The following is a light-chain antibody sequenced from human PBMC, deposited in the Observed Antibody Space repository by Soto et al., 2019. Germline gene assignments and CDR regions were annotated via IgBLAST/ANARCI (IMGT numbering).Light chain of an antibody. Sequence: DIQMTQSPSSLSASVGDRVTITCRASQSISNYVAWFQQKPGKAPKSLIYGASRLQSGDPSKFSGSGSGTDSTLTISSLQPEDFATYYCQQYNSYPWTFGEGTNVEIK. J-gene: IGKJ1*01. CDR3: QQYNSYPWT. CDR2: GAS. CDR1: QSISNY. V-gene: IGKV1-16*02.